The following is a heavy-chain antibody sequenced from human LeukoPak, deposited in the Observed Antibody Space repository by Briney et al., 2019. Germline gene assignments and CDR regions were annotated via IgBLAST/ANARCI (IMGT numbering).Heavy chain of an antibody. D-gene: IGHD6-13*01. CDR2: ISWNSGSI. V-gene: IGHV3-9*01. CDR1: GFTFDDYA. J-gene: IGHJ5*02. Sequence: GGSLRLSCAASGFTFDDYAMHWVRQAPGKGLEWVSGISWNSGSIGYADSVKGRFTISRDNAKNSLYLQMNSLRAEDTAVYYCARAGGHSSPAGSWGQGTLVTVSS. CDR3: ARAGGHSSPAGS.